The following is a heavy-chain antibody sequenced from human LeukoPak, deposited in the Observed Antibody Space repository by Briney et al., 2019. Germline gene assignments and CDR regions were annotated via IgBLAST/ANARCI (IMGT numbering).Heavy chain of an antibody. J-gene: IGHJ4*02. CDR3: EGYSGSYYEAPY. D-gene: IGHD1-26*01. Sequence: GGSLRLSCAASGFTFSSYAMNWVRQAPGKGLEWVALIRYDGSNKYYADSVKGRFTISRDDSKNTLYLQMNSLRPEDTAVYYCEGYSGSYYEAPYWGQGALVTVSS. CDR2: IRYDGSNK. V-gene: IGHV3-30*02. CDR1: GFTFSSYA.